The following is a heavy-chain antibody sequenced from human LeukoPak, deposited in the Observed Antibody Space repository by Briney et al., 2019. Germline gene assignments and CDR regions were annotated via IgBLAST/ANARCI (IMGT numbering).Heavy chain of an antibody. Sequence: GGSLRLSCAASGFTFSSYAMSWVRQAPGKGLEWVSAISGSGGSTYYADSVKGRFTISRDNSKNTLYLQMNSLRAEDTAVYYCANLQKVMAPPLDAFDIWGQGTMVTVSS. CDR3: ANLQKVMAPPLDAFDI. CDR1: GFTFSSYA. D-gene: IGHD4-11*01. J-gene: IGHJ3*02. V-gene: IGHV3-23*01. CDR2: ISGSGGST.